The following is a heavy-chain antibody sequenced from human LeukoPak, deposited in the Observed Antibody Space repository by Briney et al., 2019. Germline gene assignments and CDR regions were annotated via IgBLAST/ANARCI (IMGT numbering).Heavy chain of an antibody. CDR2: ISYDGSNK. Sequence: GGSLRLSCAASGFTFSSYATHWVRQAPGKGLEWVAVISYDGSNKYYADSVKGRFTISRDNSKNTLYLQMNSLRAEDTAVYYCAREGGIAVAGALDYWGQGTLVTVSS. CDR3: AREGGIAVAGALDY. J-gene: IGHJ4*02. CDR1: GFTFSSYA. D-gene: IGHD6-19*01. V-gene: IGHV3-30*04.